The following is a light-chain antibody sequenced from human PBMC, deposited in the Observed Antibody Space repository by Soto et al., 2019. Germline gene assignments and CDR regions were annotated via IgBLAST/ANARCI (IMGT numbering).Light chain of an antibody. CDR2: DAS. CDR1: QSISSW. J-gene: IGKJ1*01. CDR3: QQYNSYVGT. V-gene: IGKV1-5*01. Sequence: DIQMTQSPSTLSASVGDRVTITCRASQSISSWLAWYQQKPGKAPKLLIHDASSLESGVPSRFSGSGSGTEFTLTISSLQPDDFATYYCQQYNSYVGTFGQGTKVEIK.